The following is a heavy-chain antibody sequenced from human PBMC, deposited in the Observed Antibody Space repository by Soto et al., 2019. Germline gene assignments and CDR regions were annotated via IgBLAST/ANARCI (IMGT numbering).Heavy chain of an antibody. J-gene: IGHJ6*02. V-gene: IGHV1-69*13. CDR1: GGTFSSYA. CDR2: IIPIFGTA. CDR3: ARDLRSFSYYDSSGYYLSNYYYNGMDV. D-gene: IGHD3-22*01. Sequence: ASVKVSCKASGGTFSSYAISWVRQAPGQGLEWMGGIIPIFGTANYAQKFQGRVTITADESTSTAYMELSSLRSEDTAVYYCARDLRSFSYYDSSGYYLSNYYYNGMDVWGQGTTVTVSS.